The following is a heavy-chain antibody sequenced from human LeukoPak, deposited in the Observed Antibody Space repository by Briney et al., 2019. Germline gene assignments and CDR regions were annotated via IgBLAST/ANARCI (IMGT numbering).Heavy chain of an antibody. V-gene: IGHV3-15*01. Sequence: GGSLRLSCAASGFTFSNAWMSWVRQAPGKGLEWVGRIKSKTDGGTTDYAAPVKGRFTISRDDSTNTLYLQMNSLKTEDTAVYYCTTTTSIAARGHFDYWGQGTLVTVSS. CDR2: IKSKTDGGTT. CDR3: TTTTSIAARGHFDY. J-gene: IGHJ4*02. D-gene: IGHD6-6*01. CDR1: GFTFSNAW.